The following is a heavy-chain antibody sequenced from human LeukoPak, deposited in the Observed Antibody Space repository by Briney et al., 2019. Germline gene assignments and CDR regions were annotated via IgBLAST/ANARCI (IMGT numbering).Heavy chain of an antibody. J-gene: IGHJ3*02. D-gene: IGHD5-24*01. CDR2: IYSGGST. Sequence: PGGSLRLSCAASGFTVSSNYMSWVRQAPGKGLEWVSVIYSGGSTYYADSVKGRFTISRDNSKNTLYLQMNSLRAEDTAVYYCAKGQSEENPDDAFDIWGQGTMVTVSS. CDR3: AKGQSEENPDDAFDI. V-gene: IGHV3-53*01. CDR1: GFTVSSNY.